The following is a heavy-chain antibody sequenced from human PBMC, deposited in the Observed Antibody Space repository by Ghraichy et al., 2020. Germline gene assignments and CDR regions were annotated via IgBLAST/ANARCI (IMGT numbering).Heavy chain of an antibody. CDR2: IYYSGST. CDR1: GGSISSSSYY. J-gene: IGHJ4*02. Sequence: SETLSLTYTVSGGSISSSSYYWGWIRQPPGKGLEWIGSIYYSGSTYYNPSLKSRVTISVDTSKNQFSLKLSSVTAADTAVYYCATPGTTVVPTFDYWGQGTLVTVSS. CDR3: ATPGTTVVPTFDY. V-gene: IGHV4-39*01. D-gene: IGHD4-23*01.